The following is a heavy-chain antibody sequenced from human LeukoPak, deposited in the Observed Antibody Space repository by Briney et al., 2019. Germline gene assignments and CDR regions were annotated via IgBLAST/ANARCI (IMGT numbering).Heavy chain of an antibody. D-gene: IGHD3-22*01. Sequence: GGSLRLSCAASGFTFSSYAMSWVRQAPGKGLEWVSAISGSSGSTYYADSVKGRFTISRDNSKNTLYLQMNSLRAEDTAVYYCAKTDYYDSSGYLLPSPPFDYWGQGTLVTVSS. CDR3: AKTDYYDSSGYLLPSPPFDY. J-gene: IGHJ4*02. V-gene: IGHV3-23*01. CDR1: GFTFSSYA. CDR2: ISGSSGST.